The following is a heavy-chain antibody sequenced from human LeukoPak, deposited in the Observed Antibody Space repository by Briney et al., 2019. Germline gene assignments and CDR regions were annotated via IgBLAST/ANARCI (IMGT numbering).Heavy chain of an antibody. J-gene: IGHJ4*02. D-gene: IGHD5-12*01. CDR2: ISTYNGDT. CDR1: GYTFNTYG. Sequence: GASVKVSCKASGYTFNTYGISWVRQAPGQGLEWMGWISTYNGDTSYVQNLQGRVTMTTDTSTSTAYMELMSLRSDDTAVYYCATTSIVATINYFDYWGQGTLVTVSS. V-gene: IGHV1-18*01. CDR3: ATTSIVATINYFDY.